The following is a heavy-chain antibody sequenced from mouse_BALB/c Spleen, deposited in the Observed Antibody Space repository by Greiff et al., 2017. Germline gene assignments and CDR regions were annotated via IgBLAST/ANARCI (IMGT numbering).Heavy chain of an antibody. CDR2: ISSGGSYT. Sequence: EVQVVESGGGLVKPGGSLKLSCAASGFTFSSYTMSWVRQTPEKRLEWVATISSGGSYTYYPDSVKGRFTISRDNAKNTLYLQMSSLKSEDTAMYYCTREYGNYNAMDYWGQGTSVTVSS. V-gene: IGHV5-6-4*01. J-gene: IGHJ4*01. D-gene: IGHD2-10*02. CDR1: GFTFSSYT. CDR3: TREYGNYNAMDY.